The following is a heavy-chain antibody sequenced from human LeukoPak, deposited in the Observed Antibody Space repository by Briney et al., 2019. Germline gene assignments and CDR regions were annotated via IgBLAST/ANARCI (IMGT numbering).Heavy chain of an antibody. V-gene: IGHV5-51*01. CDR2: IYPGDSDT. J-gene: IGHJ3*02. CDR1: GYSFTSYW. Sequence: GESLKISCQGSGYSFTSYWIGWVRQMPGKGLEWMGIIYPGDSDTTYSPSFQGQVTISADKSISTAYLQWSSLKASDSAMYYCATNTMFRGIHAFDIWGQGTMVTVSS. CDR3: ATNTMFRGIHAFDI. D-gene: IGHD3-10*01.